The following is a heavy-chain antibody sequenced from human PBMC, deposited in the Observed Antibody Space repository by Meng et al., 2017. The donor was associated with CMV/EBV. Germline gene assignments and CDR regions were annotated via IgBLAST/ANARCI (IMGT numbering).Heavy chain of an antibody. CDR3: TRDGRFSDISSGWYRDKYYYYGLDV. J-gene: IGHJ6*02. CDR2: IYSGGST. Sequence: GESLKISCAASGFTFSSYYMSWVRQAPGKGLEWVSVIYSGGSTYYADSVKGRFTISRDNSKNTLYLQMNSLRAEDTAVYYCTRDGRFSDISSGWYRDKYYYYGLDVWGQGTTVTVSS. D-gene: IGHD6-19*01. V-gene: IGHV3-66*01. CDR1: GFTFSSYY.